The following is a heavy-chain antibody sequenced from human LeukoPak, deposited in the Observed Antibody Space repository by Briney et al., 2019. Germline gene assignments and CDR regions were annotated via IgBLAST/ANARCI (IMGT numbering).Heavy chain of an antibody. CDR3: ARVTQGFTVADLDY. D-gene: IGHD6-19*01. V-gene: IGHV3-30-3*01. CDR2: ISYDGSNK. Sequence: GGSLRLSCAAPGFTFSSYAMHWVRQAPGEGLEWVAVISYDGSNKYYADSVKGRFTISRDNSKNTLYLQMNSLRAEDTAVYYCARVTQGFTVADLDYWGQGTLVTVSS. J-gene: IGHJ4*02. CDR1: GFTFSSYA.